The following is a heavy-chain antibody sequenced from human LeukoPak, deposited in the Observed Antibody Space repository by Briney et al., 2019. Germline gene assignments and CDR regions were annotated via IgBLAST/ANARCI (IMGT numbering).Heavy chain of an antibody. CDR2: MNPNSGNT. D-gene: IGHD6-13*01. CDR1: GYTFTSYD. CDR3: ARAHRIAAAGFGGGY. J-gene: IGHJ4*02. V-gene: IGHV1-8*01. Sequence: ASVKLSCKASGYTFTSYDINWVRQATGQELECMGWMNPNSGNTGDAQKFQGRVTMTRNTSISTAYMELSSLRSEYTAAYYCARAHRIAAAGFGGGYWGQGTLVTVSS.